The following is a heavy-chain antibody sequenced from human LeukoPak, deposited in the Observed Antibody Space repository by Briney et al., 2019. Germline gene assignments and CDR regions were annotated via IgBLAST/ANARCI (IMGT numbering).Heavy chain of an antibody. CDR1: GSTSSSYA. CDR3: ARETGDTYYYDSSGYYYLDY. Sequence: GGSLRLSCVVSGSTSSSYAMSWVRQAPGKGLEWVSAIGGSGTPTYYADSVKGRFTISRDNAKNSLYLQMNSLRAEDTAVYYCARETGDTYYYDSSGYYYLDYWGQGTLVTVSS. V-gene: IGHV3-21*01. D-gene: IGHD3-22*01. J-gene: IGHJ4*02. CDR2: IGGSGTPT.